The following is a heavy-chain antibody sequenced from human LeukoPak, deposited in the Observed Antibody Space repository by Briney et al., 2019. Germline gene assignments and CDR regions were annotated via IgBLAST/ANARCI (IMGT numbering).Heavy chain of an antibody. CDR1: GFIFSDYY. D-gene: IGHD2-2*01. V-gene: IGHV3-11*01. CDR2: ISSSGRTI. CDR3: AKDQVVPFDY. Sequence: GGSLRLSCAASGFIFSDYYMSWIRQAPGKGLEWVSYISSSGRTIYYADSVKGRFTISRDNSKNTLYLQMNSLRAEDTAVYFCAKDQVVPFDYWGQGTLVTVSS. J-gene: IGHJ4*02.